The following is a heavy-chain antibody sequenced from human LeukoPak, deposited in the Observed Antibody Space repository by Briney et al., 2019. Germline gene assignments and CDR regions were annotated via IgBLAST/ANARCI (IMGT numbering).Heavy chain of an antibody. J-gene: IGHJ4*02. CDR1: SGNS. V-gene: IGHV4-38-2*01. D-gene: IGHD3-10*01. Sequence: PSETLSLTCAVSSGNSWDWIRQPPGKGLEWIGSVFQDGNTYYNPSLKSRVIISLDTSKKQFSLKLISVTAADTAVYYCARGYYYGSGSSPWDYWGQGTLVTVSS. CDR3: ARGYYYGSGSSPWDY. CDR2: VFQDGNT.